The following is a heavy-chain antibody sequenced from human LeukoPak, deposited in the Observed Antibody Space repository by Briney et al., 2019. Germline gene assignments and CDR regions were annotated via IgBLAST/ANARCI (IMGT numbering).Heavy chain of an antibody. CDR2: ISYSWST. CDR1: GGSISSSSYY. J-gene: IGHJ4*02. D-gene: IGHD3-9*01. Sequence: PSETLPLTCTVSGGSISSSSYYWGWIRQPPGEGLEWIGSISYSWSTYYNPSLKSRVTISVDTSMNHFSLKLSSVTAADTAVYYCARLWYVDWLSYFDDWGQGTLVTVSS. V-gene: IGHV4-39*02. CDR3: ARLWYVDWLSYFDD.